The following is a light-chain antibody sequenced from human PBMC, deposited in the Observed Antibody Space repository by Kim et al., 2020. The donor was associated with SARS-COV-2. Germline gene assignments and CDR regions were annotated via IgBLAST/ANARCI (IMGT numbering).Light chain of an antibody. Sequence: PGERVTLSCRASQSVSSSYLTWYQQKPGQAPRLLIYGASTRATGIPARFSGSGSGTDFTLTISRLQPEDFAVYYCQQEYNLPSLTCGGGTKVEI. V-gene: IGKV3D-7*01. CDR1: QSVSSSY. CDR2: GAS. CDR3: QQEYNLPSLT. J-gene: IGKJ4*01.